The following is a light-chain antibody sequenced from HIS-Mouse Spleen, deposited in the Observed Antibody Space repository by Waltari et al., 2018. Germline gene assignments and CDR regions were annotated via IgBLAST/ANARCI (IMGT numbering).Light chain of an antibody. J-gene: IGKJ1*01. V-gene: IGKV4-1*01. Sequence: DIVMTQSPDSLAVSLGERATINCKSSQSVLSSSNNKNYLACYQQKPGQPPKLLIYWASTRESGVPDRFSGSGSGTDFTLTISSLQAEDVAVYYCQQYYSTPLTFGQGTKVEIK. CDR1: QSVLSSSNNKNY. CDR3: QQYYSTPLT. CDR2: WAS.